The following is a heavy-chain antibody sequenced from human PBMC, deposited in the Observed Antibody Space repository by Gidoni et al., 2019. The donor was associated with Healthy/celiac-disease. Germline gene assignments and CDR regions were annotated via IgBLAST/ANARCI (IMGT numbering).Heavy chain of an antibody. Sequence: EVQLVESGGGLVQPGRSLRLSCAASGFTFDDYAMHWVRQAPGKGLEWGSGISWNSGSIGYADSVKGRVTISRDNAKNSLYLQMNSLRAEDTALYYCAKDISCSGGSCYYYYYGMDVWGQGTTVTVSS. V-gene: IGHV3-9*01. CDR3: AKDISCSGGSCYYYYYGMDV. CDR1: GFTFDDYA. J-gene: IGHJ6*02. CDR2: ISWNSGSI. D-gene: IGHD2-15*01.